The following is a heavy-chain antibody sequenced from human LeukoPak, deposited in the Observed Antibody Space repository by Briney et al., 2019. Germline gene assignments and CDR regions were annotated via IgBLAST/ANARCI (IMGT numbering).Heavy chain of an antibody. J-gene: IGHJ4*02. D-gene: IGHD6-25*01. CDR3: ARVERLAYFDY. CDR1: GFTFSSYS. CDR2: ISSSSSYI. Sequence: GGSLRLSRAASGFTFSSYSMNWIRQAPGKGLEWVSSISSSSSYIYYADSVKGRFTISRDNAKNSLYLQMNSLRAEDTAAYYCARVERLAYFDYWGQGTLVTVSS. V-gene: IGHV3-21*01.